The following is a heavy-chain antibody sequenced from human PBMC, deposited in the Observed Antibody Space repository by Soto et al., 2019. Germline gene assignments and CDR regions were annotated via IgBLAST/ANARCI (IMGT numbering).Heavy chain of an antibody. CDR2: IIPIFGTA. CDR1: GGTFSSYA. D-gene: IGHD3-9*01. Sequence: ASVKVSCKASGGTFSSYAISWVRQAPGQGLEWMGGIIPIFGTANYAQKFQGRVTITADESTSTAYMELSSLRSEDTAVYYCASKLYDILTGFHPSGDFEIWGQGTMVTVSS. V-gene: IGHV1-69*13. CDR3: ASKLYDILTGFHPSGDFEI. J-gene: IGHJ3*02.